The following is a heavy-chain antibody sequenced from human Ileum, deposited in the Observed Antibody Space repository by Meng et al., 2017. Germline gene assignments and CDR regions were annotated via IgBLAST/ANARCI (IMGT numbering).Heavy chain of an antibody. CDR2: INAGNGNI. J-gene: IGHJ4*02. V-gene: IGHV1-3*01. CDR3: ARENDNWNYFDY. Sequence: VQLVQSGTGVKKVGASVKVSCTASGYTFRNYPLHWVRQAPGQRPEWMGWINAGNGNIKISQKFQGRITITSDTSATAYMELSSLRSEDTAVYFCARENDNWNYFDYWGQGSLVTVSS. D-gene: IGHD1-1*01. CDR1: GYTFRNYP.